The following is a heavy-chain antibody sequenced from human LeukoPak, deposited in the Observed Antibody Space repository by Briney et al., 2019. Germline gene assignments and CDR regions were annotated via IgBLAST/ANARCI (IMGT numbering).Heavy chain of an antibody. CDR3: ARVTMELGAFDI. CDR1: GFAFSSYA. J-gene: IGHJ3*02. CDR2: MSYDGSNK. V-gene: IGHV3-30*01. Sequence: GRSLRLSCAASGFAFSSYAMHWVRQAPGKGLEWVAVMSYDGSNKYYADSVKGRFTISRDNSKNTLYLQMNSLRAEDTAVYCCARVTMELGAFDIWGQGTMVTVSS. D-gene: IGHD3-10*01.